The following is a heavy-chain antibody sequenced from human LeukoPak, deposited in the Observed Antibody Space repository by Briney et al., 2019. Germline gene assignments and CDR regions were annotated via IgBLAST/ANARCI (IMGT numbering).Heavy chain of an antibody. D-gene: IGHD5-18*01. CDR1: GGSISSYY. V-gene: IGHV4-4*07. CDR3: ARVKLYSYGYSHNWLDP. Sequence: PSETLSLTCTVSGGSISSYYWSWIRQPAGKGLEWIGRIYTSGSTNYNPSLKSRVTMSVDTSKNQFSLKLSSVTAADTAVYYCARVKLYSYGYSHNWLDPWGQGTLVTVSS. J-gene: IGHJ5*02. CDR2: IYTSGST.